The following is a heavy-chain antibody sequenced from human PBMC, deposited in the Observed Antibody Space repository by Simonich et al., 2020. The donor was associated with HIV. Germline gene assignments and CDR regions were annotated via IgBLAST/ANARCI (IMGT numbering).Heavy chain of an antibody. J-gene: IGHJ4*02. V-gene: IGHV3-15*01. D-gene: IGHD3-10*01. CDR3: TTGVTMGR. CDR1: GITFTNAW. CDR2: IKSKTDGGTI. Sequence: EVQLVESGGGLVKPGGSLRLSCPSSGITFTNAWMNWVRQVPGKGLELVGRIKSKTDGGTIEYAPPLKGRFTISRDDSKNTLYLQMNSLKTEDTAVYFCTTGVTMGRWGQGTLVTVSS.